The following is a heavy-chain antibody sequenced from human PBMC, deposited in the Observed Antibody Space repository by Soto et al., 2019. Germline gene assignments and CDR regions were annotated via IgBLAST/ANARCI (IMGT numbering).Heavy chain of an antibody. CDR2: ISAYNGNT. J-gene: IGHJ6*02. V-gene: IGHV1-18*01. CDR3: ARDPNCYDFWSGYGRDYYYGMDV. CDR1: GYTFTSYG. D-gene: IGHD3-3*01. Sequence: QVQLVQSGAEVKKPGASVKVSCKASGYTFTSYGISWVRQAPGQGLEWMGWISAYNGNTNYAQKLQGRVTMTTDTSTSTAYMEMSSLRCDDTAVYDCARDPNCYDFWSGYGRDYYYGMDVWGQGTTVTVSS.